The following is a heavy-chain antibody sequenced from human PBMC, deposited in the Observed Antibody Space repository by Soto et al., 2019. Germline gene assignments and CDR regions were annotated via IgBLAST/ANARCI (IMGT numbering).Heavy chain of an antibody. D-gene: IGHD3-22*01. CDR1: GFTFSSYD. J-gene: IGHJ4*02. Sequence: GGSLRLSCAASGFTFSSYDMHWVRQATGKGLEWVSAIGTAGDTYYPGSVKGRFTISRENAKNSLYLQMNSLRAEDTAVYYCARASCSYYCDSSGPPHFDYWGRGTLVTVSS. V-gene: IGHV3-13*01. CDR3: ARASCSYYCDSSGPPHFDY. CDR2: IGTAGDT.